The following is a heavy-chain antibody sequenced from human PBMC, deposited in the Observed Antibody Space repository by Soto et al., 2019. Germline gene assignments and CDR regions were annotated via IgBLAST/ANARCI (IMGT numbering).Heavy chain of an antibody. Sequence: QVQLVQSGAEVKKPGSSVKVSCKASGGTFTSYAISWVRQAPGQGLEWMGGIIPIFGITNYAQKFQGRVTITADESTSTAYMELSSLRSEDTAVYYWARGYGYSSGRLSHSDYWGQGTLVTVSS. CDR2: IIPIFGIT. D-gene: IGHD6-19*01. CDR1: GGTFTSYA. V-gene: IGHV1-69*01. J-gene: IGHJ4*02. CDR3: ARGYGYSSGRLSHSDY.